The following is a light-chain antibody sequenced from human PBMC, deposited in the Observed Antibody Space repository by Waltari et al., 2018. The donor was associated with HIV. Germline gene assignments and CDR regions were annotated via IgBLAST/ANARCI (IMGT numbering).Light chain of an antibody. CDR1: QDISGG. V-gene: IGKV1D-12*01. CDR2: AAS. Sequence: DIQMTQSPSSVSTSLGDRVTITSRASQDISGGQAWYQRTPGKAPKLLINAASSLQRGVPSRFSGSGSGTDFTLTISSLQPEDFATYYCQQTHSFPITFGQGTRLEIK. J-gene: IGKJ5*01. CDR3: QQTHSFPIT.